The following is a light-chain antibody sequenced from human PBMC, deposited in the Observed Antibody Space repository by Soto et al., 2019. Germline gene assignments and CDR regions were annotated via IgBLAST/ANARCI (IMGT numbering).Light chain of an antibody. Sequence: QAVLTQPASVSGSPGQSITISCTGTSSDVGGYNFVSWYQQHPGKAPKLMIFDVTNRPSGVSNRFSGSKSGNTASLTISGLQAEDEAGYYCGSYTSSSSLVFGGGTKLTVL. CDR2: DVT. V-gene: IGLV2-14*03. CDR3: GSYTSSSSLV. J-gene: IGLJ2*01. CDR1: SSDVGGYNF.